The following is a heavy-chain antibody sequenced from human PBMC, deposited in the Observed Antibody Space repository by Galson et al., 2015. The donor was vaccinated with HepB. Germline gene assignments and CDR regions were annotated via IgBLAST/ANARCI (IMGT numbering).Heavy chain of an antibody. CDR2: IYYSGST. J-gene: IGHJ4*02. D-gene: IGHD4-23*01. V-gene: IGHV4-39*01. CDR1: GGSISNTNYY. Sequence: ETLSLTCTVSGGSISNTNYYWGWIRQPPGKGLEWIGSIYYSGSTYYNPSLKSRVTISVDTSKNQFSLKLSSVTAADTATYYCARLATTVVTYYLDYWGQGTLVTVSS. CDR3: ARLATTVVTYYLDY.